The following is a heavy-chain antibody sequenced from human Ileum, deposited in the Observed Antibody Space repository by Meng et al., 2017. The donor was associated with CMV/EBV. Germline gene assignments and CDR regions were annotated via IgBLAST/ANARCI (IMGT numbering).Heavy chain of an antibody. CDR2: ITPTGGT. CDR1: GGSFNAFY. J-gene: IGHJ5*02. CDR3: ARGIFGGVIS. Sequence: LTCSLYGGSFNAFYWSWIRQTPGGGLAWIGEITPTGGTIYNPSLRGRVTVSLDTSKNQFSLNLTSVTAADAAMYYCARGIFGGVISWGQGTLVTVSS. V-gene: IGHV4-34*01. D-gene: IGHD2-8*02.